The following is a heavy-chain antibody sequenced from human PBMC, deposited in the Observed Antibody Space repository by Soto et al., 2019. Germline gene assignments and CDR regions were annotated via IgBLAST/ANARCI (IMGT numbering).Heavy chain of an antibody. CDR3: ATSYGSGYRAFDY. CDR1: GDTFSFYS. J-gene: IGHJ4*02. Sequence: QVQLVQSGAEVKRPGSSVKVSCKASGDTFSFYSINWVRQAPGLGLEWMGRVNPILSMSNYAQRFQGRVTMTADKSTSTAYMDLSGLRSEDTAMYYCATSYGSGYRAFDYWGQGALVTFSS. D-gene: IGHD3-10*01. V-gene: IGHV1-69*04. CDR2: VNPILSMS.